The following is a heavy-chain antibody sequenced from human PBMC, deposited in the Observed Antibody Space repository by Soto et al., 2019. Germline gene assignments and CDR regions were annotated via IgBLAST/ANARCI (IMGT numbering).Heavy chain of an antibody. D-gene: IGHD5-12*01. CDR3: ARDNPAYSGYDSNWCDP. Sequence: QVQLVQSGAEVKKPGASVKVSCKASGYTFTSYGISWVRQAPGQGLEWMGWLSAYNGNTNYAQKLQGRVTMTTDTSTSTAYMELRSLRSDDTAVYYCARDNPAYSGYDSNWCDPWGQGTLVTVSS. V-gene: IGHV1-18*01. CDR1: GYTFTSYG. CDR2: LSAYNGNT. J-gene: IGHJ5*02.